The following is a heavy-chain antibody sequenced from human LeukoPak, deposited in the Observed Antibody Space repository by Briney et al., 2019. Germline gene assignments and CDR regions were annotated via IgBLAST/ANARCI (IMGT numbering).Heavy chain of an antibody. Sequence: SETLSLTCTVSGDSISTETYYWSCVRQPAGKGLEWIGRIYTFGSTNYSPSLKSRVTISLQTSENQFSLSLTSVTAADTAIYYCARGVRHPDYMDVWGEGTTVTVSS. CDR2: IYTFGST. V-gene: IGHV4-61*02. CDR3: ARGVRHPDYMDV. J-gene: IGHJ6*03. D-gene: IGHD6-6*01. CDR1: GDSISTETYY.